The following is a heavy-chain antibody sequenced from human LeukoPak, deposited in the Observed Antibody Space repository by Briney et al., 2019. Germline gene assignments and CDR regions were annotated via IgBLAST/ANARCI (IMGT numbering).Heavy chain of an antibody. CDR2: ISSSSSYI. Sequence: GGSLRLSCAASGFTFSSYSMNWVRQAPGKGLEWVSSISSSSSYIYYADSVKGRFTISRDNAKNSLFLQMNSLRAEDTAVYYCARSGWFGELGFDYWGQGTLVTVSS. J-gene: IGHJ4*02. CDR3: ARSGWFGELGFDY. D-gene: IGHD3-10*01. CDR1: GFTFSSYS. V-gene: IGHV3-21*01.